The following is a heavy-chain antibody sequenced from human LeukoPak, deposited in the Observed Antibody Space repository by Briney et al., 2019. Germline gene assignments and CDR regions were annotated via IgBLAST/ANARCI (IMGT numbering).Heavy chain of an antibody. J-gene: IGHJ4*02. CDR1: GFPFSSYA. CDR2: ISGSGGST. CDR3: AKGREDGYCSGGSCYGESDY. D-gene: IGHD2-15*01. Sequence: GGSLRLSCAASGFPFSSYAMSWVRQAPGKGLEWVSAISGSGGSTYYADSVKGRFTISRDNSKNTLYLQMNRLRAEDTAVYYCAKGREDGYCSGGSCYGESDYWGQGTLVTVSS. V-gene: IGHV3-23*01.